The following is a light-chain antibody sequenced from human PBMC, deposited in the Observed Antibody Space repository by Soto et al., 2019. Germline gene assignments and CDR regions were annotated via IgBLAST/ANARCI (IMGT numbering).Light chain of an antibody. J-gene: IGLJ3*02. CDR1: SDISVHRFN. CDR3: MIWPRKAGL. CDR2: YHSDSDQ. Sequence: QLGLTQPPSSSAAPGESARLTCTLPSDISVHRFNIYWYQQKPGSPPRYLLYYHSDSDQGRGSGVPSRFSGSKDASANTGILLISGLQSDDEADYYCMIWPRKAGLFGGGTKLTVL. V-gene: IGLV5-37*01.